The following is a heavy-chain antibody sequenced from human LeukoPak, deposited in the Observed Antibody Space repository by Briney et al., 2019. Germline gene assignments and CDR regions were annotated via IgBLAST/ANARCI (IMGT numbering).Heavy chain of an antibody. Sequence: ASVKVSCKASGYTFTNYHMHWVRQAPGQGLDWMGIINPSGGSTSYPQKFQGRVTMTRDMSTRTVYMELSSLRSEDTAVYYCASYLSGWPMKYWGQGTLVTVSS. CDR3: ASYLSGWPMKY. V-gene: IGHV1-46*01. D-gene: IGHD6-19*01. CDR1: GYTFTNYH. CDR2: INPSGGST. J-gene: IGHJ4*02.